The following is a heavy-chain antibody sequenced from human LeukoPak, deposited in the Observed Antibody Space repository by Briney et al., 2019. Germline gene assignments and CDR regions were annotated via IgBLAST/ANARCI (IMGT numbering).Heavy chain of an antibody. CDR1: GYTFTSYY. CDR3: ATDRSSSWYGY. CDR2: INPSGGST. D-gene: IGHD6-13*01. J-gene: IGHJ4*02. V-gene: IGHV1-46*01. Sequence: ASVKVSCKASGYTFTSYYIHWVRQAPGQGLEWMGIINPSGGSTSYAQKFQGRVTMTRDTSTSTVYMELSSLRSEDTAVYYCATDRSSSWYGYWGQGTLVTVSS.